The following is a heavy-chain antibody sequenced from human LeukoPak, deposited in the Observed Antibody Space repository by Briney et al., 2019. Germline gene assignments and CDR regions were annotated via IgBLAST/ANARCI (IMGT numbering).Heavy chain of an antibody. V-gene: IGHV3-30*04. CDR3: AKQGGVGYSYGSYYFDY. CDR2: ISADGSNK. J-gene: IGHJ4*02. D-gene: IGHD5-18*01. Sequence: GGSLRLSCAASGFSFSNYAMHWVRQAPGQGLEWVSVISADGSNKYYADSVKGRFTISRDNSKNTLYLQRNSLRAEDTAVYYCAKQGGVGYSYGSYYFDYWGQGTLVTVSS. CDR1: GFSFSNYA.